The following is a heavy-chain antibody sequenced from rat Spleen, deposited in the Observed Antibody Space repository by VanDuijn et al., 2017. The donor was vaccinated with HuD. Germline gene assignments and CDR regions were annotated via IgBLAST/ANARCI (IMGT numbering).Heavy chain of an antibody. CDR2: ISCDGSST. D-gene: IGHD4-3*01. CDR1: GFTFSDYN. V-gene: IGHV5-7*01. CDR3: VRQDTSGYSNWFSY. Sequence: EVELVESGGGLVQPGRSLKLSCAASGFTFSDYNMAWVRQAPKKGLEWVATISCDGSSTYYRDSVRGRFTISRDNAKSTLYLQMDNLRSEDTATYHCVRQDTSGYSNWFSYWGQGTLVTVSS. J-gene: IGHJ3*01.